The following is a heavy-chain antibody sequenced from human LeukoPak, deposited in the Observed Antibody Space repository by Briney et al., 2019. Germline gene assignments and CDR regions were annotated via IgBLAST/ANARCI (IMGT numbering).Heavy chain of an antibody. V-gene: IGHV3-23*01. CDR3: ATETACFDY. CDR2: ISGSGGST. CDR1: GFTFSSYA. D-gene: IGHD5-18*01. Sequence: SGGSLRLSCAASGFTFSSYAMSWVRQAPGKGLEWVSVISGSGGSTHFAESVKGRFTIARDNSKNTLYLQMNSLRAEDTAVYYCATETACFDYWGQGTLVTVSS. J-gene: IGHJ4*02.